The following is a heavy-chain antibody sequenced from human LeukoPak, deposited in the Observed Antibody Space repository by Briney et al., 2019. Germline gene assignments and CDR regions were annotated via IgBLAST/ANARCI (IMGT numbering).Heavy chain of an antibody. V-gene: IGHV3-30*03. J-gene: IGHJ4*02. Sequence: PGGSLRLSCAASGFTFSSYGMHWVRQAPGKGLEWVAVISYDGSNNYYADSVKGRFTISRDNSKNTLYLQMNSLRAEDTAVYYCARTRDGYNRGHFDYWGQGTLVTVSS. D-gene: IGHD5-24*01. CDR3: ARTRDGYNRGHFDY. CDR1: GFTFSSYG. CDR2: ISYDGSNN.